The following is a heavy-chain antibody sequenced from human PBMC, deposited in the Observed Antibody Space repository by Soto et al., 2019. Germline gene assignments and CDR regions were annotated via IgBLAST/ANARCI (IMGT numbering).Heavy chain of an antibody. D-gene: IGHD3-16*02. CDR1: GFTFSSYG. J-gene: IGHJ4*02. Sequence: VQLVESGGGVVQPGRSLRLSCAASGFTFSSYGMHWVRQAPGKGLEWVAVIWYDGSNKYYADSVKGRFTISRDNSKNTLYLQMNSLRAEETAVYYSAREWDYDYIWGSYRSGVPYFDYWGQGTLVTVSS. V-gene: IGHV3-33*01. CDR2: IWYDGSNK. CDR3: AREWDYDYIWGSYRSGVPYFDY.